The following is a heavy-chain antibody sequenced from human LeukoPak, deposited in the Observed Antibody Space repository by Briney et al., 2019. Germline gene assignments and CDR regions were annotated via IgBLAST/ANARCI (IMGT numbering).Heavy chain of an antibody. V-gene: IGHV4-59*02. Sequence: PSETLSLTCTVSGGSVSGYYWSWIRQPPGKGLEWIGYIYYSGSTNYNPSLKSRVTISVDTSKNQFSLKLSSVTAADTAVYYCARTKTEWLYYFDYWGQGTLVTVSS. J-gene: IGHJ4*02. CDR3: ARTKTEWLYYFDY. CDR2: IYYSGST. CDR1: GGSVSGYY. D-gene: IGHD3-3*01.